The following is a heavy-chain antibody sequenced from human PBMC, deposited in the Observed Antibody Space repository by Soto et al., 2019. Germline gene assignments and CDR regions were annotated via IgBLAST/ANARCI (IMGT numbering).Heavy chain of an antibody. Sequence: QVHLVQSGPEVKKTGPSVRVSWRTSGYPLTIIGLSWVGRTPGQGLDWMGWFSPHNGNAKYAQKFQERVTMTADTAASTVYMELRSLRSDDSAVFYCARDRSGWYDFCGEGTLVTVSA. CDR1: GYPLTIIG. CDR2: FSPHNGNA. V-gene: IGHV1-18*01. CDR3: ARDRSGWYDF. D-gene: IGHD6-19*01. J-gene: IGHJ4*02.